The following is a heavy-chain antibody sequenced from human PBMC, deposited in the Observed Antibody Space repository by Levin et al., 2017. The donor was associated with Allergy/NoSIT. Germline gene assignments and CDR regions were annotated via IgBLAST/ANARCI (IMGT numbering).Heavy chain of an antibody. CDR3: ARDRSWFGDNWFDP. Sequence: PGASVKVSCKASGYTFTSYGISWVRQAPGQGLEWMGWISAYNGNTNYAQKLQGRVTMTTDTSTSTAYMELRSLRSDDTAVYYCARDRSWFGDNWFDPWGQGTLVTVSS. CDR2: ISAYNGNT. V-gene: IGHV1-18*01. J-gene: IGHJ5*02. D-gene: IGHD3-10*01. CDR1: GYTFTSYG.